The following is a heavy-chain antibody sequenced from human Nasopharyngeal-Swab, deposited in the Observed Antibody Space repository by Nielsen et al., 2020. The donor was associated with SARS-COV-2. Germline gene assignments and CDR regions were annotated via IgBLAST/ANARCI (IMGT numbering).Heavy chain of an antibody. D-gene: IGHD3-10*01. J-gene: IGHJ5*02. V-gene: IGHV1-24*01. Sequence: ASVKVSCKVSVYTLTDLSMHWVRQAPGKGLEWMGGFYPEDGETIYAQKFQGRVTMTEDTSTDTAYMELSSLRSEDTAVYYCATGPGSGSSTTGWFDPWGQGTLVTVSS. CDR1: VYTLTDLS. CDR2: FYPEDGET. CDR3: ATGPGSGSSTTGWFDP.